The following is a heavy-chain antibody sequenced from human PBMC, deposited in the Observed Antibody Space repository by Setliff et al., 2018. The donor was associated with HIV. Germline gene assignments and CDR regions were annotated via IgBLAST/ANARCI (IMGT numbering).Heavy chain of an antibody. CDR3: AATYCRGGGRDCPQMYDY. D-gene: IGHD2-15*01. J-gene: IGHJ4*02. Sequence: SETLSLTCTVSGGFITNDGYHWTWIRHRPGKGLEWIGYIYFNGNTHYNPFLKSRVTISVDTSKKQFSLKLNSVTAADSAIYYCAATYCRGGGRDCPQMYDYWGQGSLVTVSS. CDR1: GGFITNDGYH. V-gene: IGHV4-31*03. CDR2: IYFNGNT.